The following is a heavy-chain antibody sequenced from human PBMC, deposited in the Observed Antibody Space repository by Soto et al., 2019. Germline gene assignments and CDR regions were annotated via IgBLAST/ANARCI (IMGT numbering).Heavy chain of an antibody. J-gene: IGHJ5*01. CDR2: IKSRSDGGTP. Sequence: PRHSLPLCCPSPRLSVSNAWMKWVRHTPRRGLEWVGRIKSRSDGGTPDYGAPVKGRFTISRDDSLNTVYLQITSLTADDTGVYYCTTDTRRSSVGGVACDSWGQGT. V-gene: IGHV3-15*01. D-gene: IGHD3-16*01. CDR1: RLSVSNAW. CDR3: TTDTRRSSVGGVACDS.